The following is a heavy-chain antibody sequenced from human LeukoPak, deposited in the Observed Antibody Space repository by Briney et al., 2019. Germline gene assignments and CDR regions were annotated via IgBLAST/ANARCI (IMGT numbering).Heavy chain of an antibody. CDR2: INWNAGST. CDR1: GFISDDYG. CDR3: AKDLTLWGSGFKGVDY. V-gene: IGHV3-20*04. D-gene: IGHD6-19*01. Sequence: GGSLRLSCAASGFISDDYGMSWVRQAPGKGLEWVSGINWNAGSTGYADSVKGRFTISRDNSKNSLYLEMNSLRVEDTALYYCAKDLTLWGSGFKGVDYWVQGTLVTVSS. J-gene: IGHJ4*02.